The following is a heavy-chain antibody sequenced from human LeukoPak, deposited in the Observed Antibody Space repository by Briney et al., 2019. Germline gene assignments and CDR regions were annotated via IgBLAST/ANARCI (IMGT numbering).Heavy chain of an antibody. CDR2: YNHSGST. Sequence: SETLSLTCAVYGGSFSGYYWSSIRQPPGKGLEWIGEYNHSGSTNYNPSLKSRVTISVDTSKNQFSLKLSSVTAADTAVYYCARARSAALGYYDFWSGYYPNFDYWGQGTLVTVSS. CDR3: ARARSAALGYYDFWSGYYPNFDY. V-gene: IGHV4-34*01. D-gene: IGHD3-3*01. J-gene: IGHJ4*02. CDR1: GGSFSGYY.